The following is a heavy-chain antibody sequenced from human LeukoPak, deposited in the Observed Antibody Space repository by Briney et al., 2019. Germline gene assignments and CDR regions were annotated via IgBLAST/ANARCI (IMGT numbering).Heavy chain of an antibody. CDR2: INHSGST. CDR1: GGSFSGYY. V-gene: IGHV4-34*01. D-gene: IGHD2-2*01. CDR3: ASSRDRYFDY. J-gene: IGHJ4*02. Sequence: SETLSLTCAVYGGSFSGYYWSWIRQPPGKGLGWIGEINHSGSTNYNPSLKSRVTISVDTSKNQFSLKLSSVTAADTAVYYCASSRDRYFDYWGQGTLVTVSS.